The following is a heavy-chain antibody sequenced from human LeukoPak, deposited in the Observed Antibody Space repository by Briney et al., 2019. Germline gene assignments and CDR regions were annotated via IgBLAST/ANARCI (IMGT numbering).Heavy chain of an antibody. D-gene: IGHD3-10*01. CDR3: ARGPAEGWFGELLRIGYYYGMDV. CDR2: IYYSGST. J-gene: IGHJ6*02. CDR1: GVSISSSSYY. V-gene: IGHV4-39*01. Sequence: SETLSLTCTVSGVSISSSSYYWGWIRQPPGKGLEWVGSIYYSGSTYYNPSLKSRVTISVDTSKNQFSLKLSSVTAADTAVYYCARGPAEGWFGELLRIGYYYGMDVWGQGTTVTASS.